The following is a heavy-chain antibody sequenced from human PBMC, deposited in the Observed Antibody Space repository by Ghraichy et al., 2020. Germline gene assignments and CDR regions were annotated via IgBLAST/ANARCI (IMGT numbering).Heavy chain of an antibody. Sequence: SQTLSLTCTVSGGSISSSSYYWGWIRQPPGKGLEWIGSIYYSGSTYYNPSLKSRVTISVDTSKNQFSLKLSSVTAADTAVYYCARRAAAGTNSLDYWGQGTLVTVSS. V-gene: IGHV4-39*01. CDR2: IYYSGST. CDR3: ARRAAAGTNSLDY. D-gene: IGHD6-13*01. CDR1: GGSISSSSYY. J-gene: IGHJ4*02.